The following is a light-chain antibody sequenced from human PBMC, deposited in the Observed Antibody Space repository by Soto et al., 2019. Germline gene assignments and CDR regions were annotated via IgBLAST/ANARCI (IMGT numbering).Light chain of an antibody. CDR1: SSDVGSYNY. J-gene: IGLJ1*01. CDR2: EVS. V-gene: IGLV2-14*01. Sequence: QSVLTQPASVSRSPGQSITISCTGTSSDVGSYNYVSWYQQYPGKVPKLMIYEVSTRPSGVSSRFSGSKSGNTASLTISGLQAEDEADYYCSSYSSSSTVFGTGTKLTVL. CDR3: SSYSSSSTV.